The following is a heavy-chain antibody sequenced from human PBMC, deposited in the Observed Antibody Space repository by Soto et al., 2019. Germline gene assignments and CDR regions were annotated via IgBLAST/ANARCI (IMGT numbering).Heavy chain of an antibody. D-gene: IGHD6-13*01. CDR3: ARGEAAAGTRYFQH. V-gene: IGHV4-30-2*01. Sequence: SETLSLTCAVSGGSISSGGYSWSWIRQPPGKGLEWIGYIYHSGSTYYNPSLKSRVTISVDRSKNQFSLKLSSVTAADTAVYYCARGEAAAGTRYFQHWGQGTLVTVSS. J-gene: IGHJ1*01. CDR2: IYHSGST. CDR1: GGSISSGGYS.